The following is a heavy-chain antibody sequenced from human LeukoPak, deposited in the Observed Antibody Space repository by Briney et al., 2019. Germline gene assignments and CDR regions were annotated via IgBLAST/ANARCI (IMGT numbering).Heavy chain of an antibody. CDR1: GFTFSSYS. V-gene: IGHV3-21*01. J-gene: IGHJ4*02. D-gene: IGHD3-10*01. CDR2: ISSSSSYI. CDR3: ARDSTMVRGVIGY. Sequence: PGGSLRLSCAASGFTFSSYSMNWVRQAPGKGLEWVSSISSSSSYIYYADSVKGRFTISRDNAKNSLYLQMNSLRAEDTAVYYCARDSTMVRGVIGYWGQGTLVTVSS.